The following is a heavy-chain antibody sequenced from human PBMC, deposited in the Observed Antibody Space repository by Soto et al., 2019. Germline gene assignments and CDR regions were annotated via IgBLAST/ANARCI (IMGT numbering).Heavy chain of an antibody. CDR1: GGFISSYY. J-gene: IGHJ5*02. V-gene: IGHV4-59*08. CDR3: ARRSSRKGRTVGWTWTAWFDP. CDR2: IYYIGST. D-gene: IGHD6-13*01. Sequence: QVQLQESGPGLVKPSETLSLTCTVSGGFISSYYWSWIRQPPGKGLDRLGYIYYIGSTNYNPSLKSPFSIALDTSKNQSPLKLSAVPAAHTAMSSCARRSSRKGRTVGWTWTAWFDPCGQGTLVTVSS.